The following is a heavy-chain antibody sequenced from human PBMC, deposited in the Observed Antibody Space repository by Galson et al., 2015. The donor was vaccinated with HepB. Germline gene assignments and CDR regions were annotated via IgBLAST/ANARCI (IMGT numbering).Heavy chain of an antibody. CDR3: ARELSSSWFPLDY. CDR2: IYSGGST. V-gene: IGHV3-66*02. D-gene: IGHD6-13*01. Sequence: SLRLSCAASGFTVSSNYMSWVRQAPGKGLEWVSVIYSGGSTYYADSVKGRFIISRDNSKNTLYLQMNSLRAEDTAVYYCARELSSSWFPLDYWGQGTLVTVSS. CDR1: GFTVSSNY. J-gene: IGHJ4*02.